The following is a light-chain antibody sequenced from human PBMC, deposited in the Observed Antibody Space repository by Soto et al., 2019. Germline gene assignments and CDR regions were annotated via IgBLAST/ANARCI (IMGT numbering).Light chain of an antibody. V-gene: IGLV2-14*01. Sequence: QSALTQPASVSGSPGQSITISCTGTSSDVGGYNYVSWFQHHPGKAPKLMIYEVSYRPSGVSNRCSGSKSGDTASLTISGLQAEDEADYYCSSFTNTITRYAFGTGTKVTVL. CDR2: EVS. CDR1: SSDVGGYNY. CDR3: SSFTNTITRYA. J-gene: IGLJ1*01.